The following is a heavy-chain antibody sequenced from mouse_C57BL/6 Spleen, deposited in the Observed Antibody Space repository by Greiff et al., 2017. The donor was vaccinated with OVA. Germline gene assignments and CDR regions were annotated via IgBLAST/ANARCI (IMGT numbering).Heavy chain of an antibody. Sequence: EVKLQESGPGLVKPSQSLSLTCSVTGYSITSGYYWNWIRQFPGNKLEWMGYISYDGSNNYNPSLKNRISITRDTSKNQFFLKLNSVTTEDTATYYCARNYDFWGQGTSVTVSS. CDR1: GYSITSGYY. V-gene: IGHV3-6*01. D-gene: IGHD2-4*01. CDR3: ARNYDF. J-gene: IGHJ4*01. CDR2: ISYDGSN.